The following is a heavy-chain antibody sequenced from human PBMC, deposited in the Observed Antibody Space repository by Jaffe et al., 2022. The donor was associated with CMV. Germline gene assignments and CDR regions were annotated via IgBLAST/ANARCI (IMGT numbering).Heavy chain of an antibody. V-gene: IGHV4-39*01. J-gene: IGHJ4*02. CDR3: ASLYCSSTSCYSRRKSYYFDY. CDR2: IYYSGST. CDR1: GGSISSSSYY. D-gene: IGHD2-2*02. Sequence: QLQLQESGPGLVKPSETLSLTCTVSGGSISSSSYYWGWIRQPPGKGLEWIGSIYYSGSTYYNPSLKSRVTISVDTSKNQFSLKLSSVTAADTAVYYCASLYCSSTSCYSRRKSYYFDYWGQGTLVTVSS.